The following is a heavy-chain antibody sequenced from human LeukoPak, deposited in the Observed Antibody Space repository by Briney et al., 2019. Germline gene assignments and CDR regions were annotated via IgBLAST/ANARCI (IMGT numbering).Heavy chain of an antibody. Sequence: PGGSLRLSCAASGFTFDDYAMHWVRQAPGKGLEWVSGISWNSGSIGYADSVKGRFTISRDNAKNSLYLQMNSLRAEDTALYYCAKDQHIAAAGTISLDYWSQGTLVTVSS. CDR1: GFTFDDYA. J-gene: IGHJ4*02. V-gene: IGHV3-9*01. CDR3: AKDQHIAAAGTISLDY. D-gene: IGHD6-13*01. CDR2: ISWNSGSI.